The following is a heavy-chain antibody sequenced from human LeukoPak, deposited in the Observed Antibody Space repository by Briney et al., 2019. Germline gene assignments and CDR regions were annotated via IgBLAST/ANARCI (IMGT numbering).Heavy chain of an antibody. D-gene: IGHD3-10*01. J-gene: IGHJ4*02. CDR2: IDSSTSYI. CDR1: GFTFSSYN. V-gene: IGHV3-21*01. Sequence: GGSLRLSCVASGFTFSSYNMNWVRQAPGKGLEWVSSIDSSTSYIYYADSVKGRFTISRDNAKNSLYLQMNSLRAEDTAVYYCASAHDLYGSGSYFTMYWGQGTLVTVSS. CDR3: ASAHDLYGSGSYFTMY.